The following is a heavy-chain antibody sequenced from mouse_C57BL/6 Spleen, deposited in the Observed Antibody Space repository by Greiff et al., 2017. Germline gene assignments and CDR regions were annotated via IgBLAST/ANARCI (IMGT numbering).Heavy chain of an antibody. CDR1: GYTFTEYT. CDR2: FYPGSGSI. J-gene: IGHJ2*01. Sequence: QVQLQQSGAELVKPGASVKLSCKASGYTFTEYTIHWVKQRPGQGLEWIGWFYPGSGSIKYNEKFKDKATLTADKSSSTVYMELSRLTSEDSAVXFYARHEEVYYGRYYFDYWGQGTTLTVSS. D-gene: IGHD1-1*01. CDR3: ARHEEVYYGRYYFDY. V-gene: IGHV1-62-2*01.